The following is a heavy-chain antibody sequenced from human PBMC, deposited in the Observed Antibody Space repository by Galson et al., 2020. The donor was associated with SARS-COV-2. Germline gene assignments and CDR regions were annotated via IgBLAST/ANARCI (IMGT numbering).Heavy chain of an antibody. D-gene: IGHD2-2*02. CDR2: ISAYNGNT. V-gene: IGHV1-18*01. Sequence: ASVKVSCKASGYTFTSYGISWVRQAPGQGLEWMGWISAYNGNTNYAQKLQGRVTMTTDTSTSTAYMELRSLRSDDTAVYYCARVHCSSTSCYKVLDYWGQGTLVTVSS. CDR3: ARVHCSSTSCYKVLDY. CDR1: GYTFTSYG. J-gene: IGHJ4*02.